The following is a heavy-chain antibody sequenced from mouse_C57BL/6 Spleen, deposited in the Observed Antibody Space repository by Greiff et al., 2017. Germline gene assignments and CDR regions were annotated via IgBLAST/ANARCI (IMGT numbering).Heavy chain of an antibody. D-gene: IGHD1-1*01. Sequence: VHLVESGPGLVQPSQSLSITCTVSGFSLTSYGVHWVRQSPGKGLEWLGVIWSGGSTDYNAAFISRLSISKDNSKSQVFFKMNSLQADDTAIYYCARTGGSSSYWYFDVWGTGTTVTVSS. J-gene: IGHJ1*03. CDR1: GFSLTSYG. CDR3: ARTGGSSSYWYFDV. V-gene: IGHV2-2*01. CDR2: IWSGGST.